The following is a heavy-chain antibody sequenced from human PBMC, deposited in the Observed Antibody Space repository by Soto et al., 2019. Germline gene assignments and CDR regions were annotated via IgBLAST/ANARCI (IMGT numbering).Heavy chain of an antibody. D-gene: IGHD1-1*01. CDR3: ARPRTVATTKGYDY. CDR1: GGTFSNYP. J-gene: IGHJ4*02. V-gene: IGHV1-69*01. CDR2: IIPIFGTV. Sequence: QVQLVQSGAEVKKPGSSVKVSCKASGGTFSNYPFTWVRQAPGQGLEWTGVIIPIFGTVTYAQTFQGRVTISADESTSTAYMEMRSLTSEDTALYYCARPRTVATTKGYDYWGQGTLVTVSS.